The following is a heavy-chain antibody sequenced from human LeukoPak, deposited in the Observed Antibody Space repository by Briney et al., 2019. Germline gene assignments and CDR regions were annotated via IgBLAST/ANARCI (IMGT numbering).Heavy chain of an antibody. Sequence: GGSLRLSCAASGFTFSSFWVHWVRQAPGQGLVWVSYINTDGSTTSYADSVKGRYTISRDNAKNTLYLQMNSLRADDTAVYYCARSSGWYDYWGQGTLVTVSS. D-gene: IGHD6-19*01. CDR3: ARSSGWYDY. J-gene: IGHJ4*02. CDR2: INTDGSTT. CDR1: GFTFSSFW. V-gene: IGHV3-74*01.